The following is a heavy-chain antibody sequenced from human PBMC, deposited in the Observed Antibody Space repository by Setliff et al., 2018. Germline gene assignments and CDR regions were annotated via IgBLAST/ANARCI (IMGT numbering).Heavy chain of an antibody. CDR2: IVPHTGGT. J-gene: IGHJ3*02. CDR1: GYNFNGYY. V-gene: IGHV1-2*02. Sequence: GASVKVSCKASGYNFNGYYLNWVRQAPGQGLKWMGWIVPHTGGTRYAQKFEGRVSMTRDTSISTAYMELSGLRSDDTAVYYCARLFPYYYGSSGYHALDIWGQGTMVTVSS. CDR3: ARLFPYYYGSSGYHALDI. D-gene: IGHD3-22*01.